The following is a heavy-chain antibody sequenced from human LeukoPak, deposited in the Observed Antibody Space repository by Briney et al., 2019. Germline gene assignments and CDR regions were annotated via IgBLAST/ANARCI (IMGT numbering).Heavy chain of an antibody. CDR3: ARDCIVYDFWSGYSPKNWFDP. Sequence: ASVKVSCKASGYTFTSYYMHWVRQAPGQGLVWMGIINPSGGSTSYAQKFQGRVTMTRDMSTSTVYMELSSLRSEDTAVYYCARDCIVYDFWSGYSPKNWFDPWGQGTLVTVSS. CDR1: GYTFTSYY. J-gene: IGHJ5*02. V-gene: IGHV1-46*01. CDR2: INPSGGST. D-gene: IGHD3-3*01.